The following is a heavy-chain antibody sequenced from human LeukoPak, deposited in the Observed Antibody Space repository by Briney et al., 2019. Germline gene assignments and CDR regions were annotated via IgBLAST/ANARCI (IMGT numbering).Heavy chain of an antibody. CDR3: AKDPRIAVAGSVSDY. J-gene: IGHJ4*02. D-gene: IGHD6-19*01. Sequence: GGSLRLSCAASGFTFSSYAMSLVRQAPGKGLEWVSAISGSGGSTYYADSVKGRFTISRDNSKNTLYLQMNSLRAEDTAVYYCAKDPRIAVAGSVSDYWGQGTLVTVSS. V-gene: IGHV3-23*01. CDR2: ISGSGGST. CDR1: GFTFSSYA.